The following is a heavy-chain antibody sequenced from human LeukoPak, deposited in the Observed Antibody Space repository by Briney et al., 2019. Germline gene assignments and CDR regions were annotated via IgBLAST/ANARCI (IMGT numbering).Heavy chain of an antibody. V-gene: IGHV3-33*01. CDR1: GFTFSSYG. J-gene: IGHJ6*02. CDR3: ARVGVSRSGWQDTYYYYGMDV. CDR2: IWYDGSNK. Sequence: PGGSLRLSCAASGFTFSSYGMHWVRQAPGKGLEWVAVIWYDGSNKYYADSVKGRFTISRDNSKNTLYLQMNSLRAEDTAVYYCARVGVSRSGWQDTYYYYGMDVWGRGTTVTVSS. D-gene: IGHD6-19*01.